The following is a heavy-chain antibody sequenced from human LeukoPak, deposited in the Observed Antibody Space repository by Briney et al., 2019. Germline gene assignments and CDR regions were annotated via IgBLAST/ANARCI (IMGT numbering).Heavy chain of an antibody. Sequence: GGSLRLSCAASGFTFSSYGMHWVRQAPGKGLEWVTVIRYDGSNKYYADSVKGRFTISRDNAKNSLYLQMNSLRAKDTAVYYCAREYLVTMVRGVHNWFDPWGQGTLVTVSS. CDR1: GFTFSSYG. D-gene: IGHD3-10*01. CDR2: IRYDGSNK. J-gene: IGHJ5*02. V-gene: IGHV3-33*01. CDR3: AREYLVTMVRGVHNWFDP.